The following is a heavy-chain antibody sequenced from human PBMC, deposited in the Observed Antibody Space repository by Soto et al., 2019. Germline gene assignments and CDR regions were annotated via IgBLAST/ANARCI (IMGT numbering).Heavy chain of an antibody. CDR1: GGSISSYY. J-gene: IGHJ5*02. CDR2: IYYSGST. CDR3: ARTYGSGSSYWFDP. V-gene: IGHV4-59*01. D-gene: IGHD3-10*01. Sequence: QVQLQESGPGLVKPSETLSLTCTVSGGSISSYYWSWIRQPPGKGLEWIGYIYYSGSTNYNPSLKSRVTISVHTSKNQFSLKLSSVTAADTAVYYCARTYGSGSSYWFDPWGQGTLVTVSS.